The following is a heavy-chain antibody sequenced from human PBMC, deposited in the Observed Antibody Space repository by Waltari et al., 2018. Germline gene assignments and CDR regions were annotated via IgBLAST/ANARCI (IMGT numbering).Heavy chain of an antibody. D-gene: IGHD1-26*01. J-gene: IGHJ4*02. Sequence: QVQLQESGPGLVKPSETLSLTCAVSGYSIISGYFWGWIRQPPGKGLEWIGSIYHSGRTYYNPSLNSRVTISVDTSKNQFSLKLSSVTAADTAVYYCARNSGNYSFFYWGQGTLVTVSS. CDR2: IYHSGRT. CDR3: ARNSGNYSFFY. CDR1: GYSIISGYF. V-gene: IGHV4-38-2*01.